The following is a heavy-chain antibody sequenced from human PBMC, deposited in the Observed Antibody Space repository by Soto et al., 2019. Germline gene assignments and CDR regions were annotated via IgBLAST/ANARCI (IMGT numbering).Heavy chain of an antibody. Sequence: QVPLVQSGAEVKKPGASVKVSCKASGYTFTSYGISWVRQAPGQGLEWMGWISAYNGNTNYAQKLQGRVTMTTDTSTSTAYMELRSLRSDDTAVYYCARVNSHYDFWSGYYPTNWFDPWGQGTLVTVSS. J-gene: IGHJ5*02. CDR3: ARVNSHYDFWSGYYPTNWFDP. V-gene: IGHV1-18*01. CDR2: ISAYNGNT. D-gene: IGHD3-3*01. CDR1: GYTFTSYG.